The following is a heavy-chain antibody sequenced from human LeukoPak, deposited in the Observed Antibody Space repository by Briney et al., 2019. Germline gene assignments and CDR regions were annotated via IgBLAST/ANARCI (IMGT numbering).Heavy chain of an antibody. CDR2: ISSSSSYI. D-gene: IGHD4-11*01. CDR3: ARGGDYTSRGNPFDP. J-gene: IGHJ5*02. Sequence: GGSLRLSCAASGFTFSSYSMNWVRQAPGKGLEWVSSISSSSSYIYYADSVKGRFTISRDNAKNSMYLQMNSLRAEDTAVYYCARGGDYTSRGNPFDPWGQGTLVTVSS. V-gene: IGHV3-21*01. CDR1: GFTFSSYS.